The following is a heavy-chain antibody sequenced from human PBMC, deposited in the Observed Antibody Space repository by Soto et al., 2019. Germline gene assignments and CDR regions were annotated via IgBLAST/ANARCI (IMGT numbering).Heavy chain of an antibody. CDR3: AKDSIRSSWYVGRLHYYYGMDV. CDR2: ISYDGSNK. D-gene: IGHD6-13*01. Sequence: GGSLRLSCAASGFTFSSYGMHWVRQAPGKGLEWVAVISYDGSNKYYADSVKGRFTISRDNSKNTLYLQMNSLRAEDTAVYYCAKDSIRSSWYVGRLHYYYGMDVWGQGTTVTVSS. CDR1: GFTFSSYG. J-gene: IGHJ6*02. V-gene: IGHV3-30*18.